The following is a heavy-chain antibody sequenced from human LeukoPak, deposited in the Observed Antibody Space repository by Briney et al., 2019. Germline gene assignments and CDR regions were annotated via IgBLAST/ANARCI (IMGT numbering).Heavy chain of an antibody. D-gene: IGHD3-10*01. J-gene: IGHJ4*02. CDR2: VYSSGST. CDR3: ARDRRGYGSASSPYYFDH. V-gene: IGHV4-59*01. Sequence: NTSETLPLTCAVYGGSISSYYWSWIRQPPGKGLEWIGYVYSSGSTNYNPSLKSRVTISIDTSKNQFSLKLSSVTAADTAVYFCARDRRGYGSASSPYYFDHWGQGSLVTVSS. CDR1: GGSISSYY.